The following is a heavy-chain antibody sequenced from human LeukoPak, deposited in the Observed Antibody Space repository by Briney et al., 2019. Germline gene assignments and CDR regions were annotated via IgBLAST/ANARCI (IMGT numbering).Heavy chain of an antibody. V-gene: IGHV3-33*01. Sequence: GGSLRLSCAASGFTFSNYGMHWVRQAPGKGLEWVALIWYDGSNKYYADSVKGRFTISRDNSKNTLYLQMNSLRAEDTAVYYCASEQQLAVYYFDYWGQGTLVTVSS. D-gene: IGHD6-13*01. J-gene: IGHJ4*02. CDR1: GFTFSNYG. CDR2: IWYDGSNK. CDR3: ASEQQLAVYYFDY.